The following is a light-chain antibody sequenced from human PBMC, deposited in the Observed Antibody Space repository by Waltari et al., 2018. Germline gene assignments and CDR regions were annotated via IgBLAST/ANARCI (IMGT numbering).Light chain of an antibody. CDR1: QRVLYSSNNRNY. CDR2: WAS. J-gene: IGKJ4*01. V-gene: IGKV4-1*01. Sequence: DIVMTQSTDSLAVSLGERATINCKSSQRVLYSSNNRNYLTWYHQKPGQPPKLLIYWASIRESGVPDRFSGSWSGTDFTLTISSLQAEDVAVYYCQQYYTTPLTFGGGTKVEIK. CDR3: QQYYTTPLT.